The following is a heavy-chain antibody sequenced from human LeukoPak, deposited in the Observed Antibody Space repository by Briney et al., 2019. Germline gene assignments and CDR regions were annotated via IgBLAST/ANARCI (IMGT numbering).Heavy chain of an antibody. D-gene: IGHD3-10*02. CDR1: GFTLSTYW. J-gene: IGHJ6*04. V-gene: IGHV3-7*01. CDR2: IRQDGSEK. CDR3: AELGITMIGGV. Sequence: GGSLRLSCAASGFTLSTYWMSWVRQAPGKGLEWLANIRQDGSEKYYVDSVKGRFTISRDNAKNSVYLQVNSLRAEDTAVYYCAELGITMIGGVWGKGTTVTISS.